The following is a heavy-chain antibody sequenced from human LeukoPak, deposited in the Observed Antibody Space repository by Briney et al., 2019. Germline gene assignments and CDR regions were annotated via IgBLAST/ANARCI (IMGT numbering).Heavy chain of an antibody. CDR3: ATATRIKYSSSWYENYFDY. CDR1: GYSISSGYY. J-gene: IGHJ4*02. D-gene: IGHD6-13*01. V-gene: IGHV4-38-2*01. CDR2: IYHSGST. Sequence: SETLSLTCAVSGYSISSGYYWGWIRQPLGKGLEWIGSIYHSGSTYYNPSLKSRVTISADTSKNQFSLKLSSVTAADTAVYYCATATRIKYSSSWYENYFDYWGQGTLVTVSS.